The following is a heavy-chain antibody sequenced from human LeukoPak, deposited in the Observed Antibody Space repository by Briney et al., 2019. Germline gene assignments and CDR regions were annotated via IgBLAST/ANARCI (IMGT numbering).Heavy chain of an antibody. V-gene: IGHV1-69*04. J-gene: IGHJ6*02. CDR2: IIPILGIA. D-gene: IGHD3-3*01. CDR1: GGTFSSYA. Sequence: ASVKVCCKASGGTFSSYAISWVRQAPGQGLEWMGRIIPILGIANYAQKFQGRVTITADKSTSTAYMELSSLRSEDTAVYYCARESDSPHHYYGMDVWGQGTTVTVSS. CDR3: ARESDSPHHYYGMDV.